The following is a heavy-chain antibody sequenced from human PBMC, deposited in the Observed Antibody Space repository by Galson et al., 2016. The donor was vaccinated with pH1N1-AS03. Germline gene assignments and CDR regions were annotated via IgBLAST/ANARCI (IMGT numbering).Heavy chain of an antibody. CDR1: GFIFGNYA. Sequence: LSCAASGFIFGNYAMSWVRQAPGKGLEWVSAITSRGSTYYADSVKGRFTISRDNSKNTLYLQMNSLRAEDTAVYYCAKDPIQYGDYVWYFDYWGQGTLVTVSS. D-gene: IGHD4-17*01. CDR3: AKDPIQYGDYVWYFDY. CDR2: ITSRGST. J-gene: IGHJ4*02. V-gene: IGHV3-23*01.